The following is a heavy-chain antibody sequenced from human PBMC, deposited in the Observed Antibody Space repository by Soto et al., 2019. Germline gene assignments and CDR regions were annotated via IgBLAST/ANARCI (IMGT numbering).Heavy chain of an antibody. V-gene: IGHV3-9*01. J-gene: IGHJ6*02. CDR2: ISWNSGSI. D-gene: IGHD6-19*01. CDR1: GFTFDDYA. Sequence: PGGSLRLSCAASGFTFDDYAMHWVRQAPGKGLEWVSGISWNSGSIGYADSVKGRFTISRDNSKNTLYLQMNSLRAEDTAVYYCAKEKAYSSGWDGMDVWGQGTAVTVSS. CDR3: AKEKAYSSGWDGMDV.